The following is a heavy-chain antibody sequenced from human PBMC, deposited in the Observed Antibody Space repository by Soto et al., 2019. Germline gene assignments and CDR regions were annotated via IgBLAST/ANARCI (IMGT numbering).Heavy chain of an antibody. Sequence: GGSLRLSCAASGFAFSNYAMHWVRQAPGKGLEWVAVISYDGSNKYYADSVKGRFTISRDNSKNTLYLQMNSLRAEDTAVYYCARPKPGPAATPPGAFDIWGQGTMVTVSS. V-gene: IGHV3-30-3*01. CDR3: ARPKPGPAATPPGAFDI. D-gene: IGHD2-15*01. CDR2: ISYDGSNK. J-gene: IGHJ3*02. CDR1: GFAFSNYA.